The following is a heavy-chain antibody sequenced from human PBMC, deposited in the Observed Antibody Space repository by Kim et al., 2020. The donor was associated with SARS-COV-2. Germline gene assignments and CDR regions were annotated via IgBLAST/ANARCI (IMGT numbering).Heavy chain of an antibody. CDR2: ISWNSGSI. Sequence: GGSLRLSCAASGFTFDDYAMHWVRQAPGKGLEWVSGISWNSGSIGYADSVKGRFTISRDNAKNSLYLQMNSLRAEDTALYYCAKVDLFDAFDIWGQGTMVTVSS. CDR1: GFTFDDYA. V-gene: IGHV3-9*01. D-gene: IGHD2-2*03. CDR3: AKVDLFDAFDI. J-gene: IGHJ3*02.